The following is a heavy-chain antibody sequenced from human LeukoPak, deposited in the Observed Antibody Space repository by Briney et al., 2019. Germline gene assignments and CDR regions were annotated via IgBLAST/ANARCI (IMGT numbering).Heavy chain of an antibody. V-gene: IGHV3-48*02. J-gene: IGHJ4*02. CDR2: ISSGSSSI. CDR3: ARDPIVGARGSFDY. Sequence: PGGSLRLSCAASGFTFSSSSMNWVRQVPGKGLEWVSYISSGSSSIFYADSVKGRFTISRDNAKNSLFLQMNSLRDEDTAVYYCARDPIVGARGSFDYWGQGTLVTVSS. CDR1: GFTFSSSS. D-gene: IGHD2-15*01.